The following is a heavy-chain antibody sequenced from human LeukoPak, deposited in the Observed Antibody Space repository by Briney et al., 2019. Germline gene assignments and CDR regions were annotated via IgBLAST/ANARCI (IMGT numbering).Heavy chain of an antibody. CDR1: GYTFTGYY. Sequence: GASVKVSCKASGYTFTGYYMHWVRQAPGQGLEWMGRINPNSGGTNYAQKFQGRVTMTRDTSIRTAYMELSRLRSDDTAVYYCARVARCSGGSCYPLSQFDYWGQGTLVTVSS. CDR3: ARVARCSGGSCYPLSQFDY. V-gene: IGHV1-2*06. J-gene: IGHJ4*02. CDR2: INPNSGGT. D-gene: IGHD2-15*01.